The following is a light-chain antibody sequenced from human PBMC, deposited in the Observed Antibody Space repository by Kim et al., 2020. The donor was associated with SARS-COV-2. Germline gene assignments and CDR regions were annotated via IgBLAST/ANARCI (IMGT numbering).Light chain of an antibody. Sequence: SYELTQPLSVSVALGQTARITCGGNNIGNKPVHWYQHKPGQAPVLVIYKNANRPSGIPERFSGSNSGNTATLTISGAQDGDEADYYCQVWDSSTEVFGTG. J-gene: IGLJ1*01. CDR1: NIGNKP. CDR3: QVWDSSTEV. V-gene: IGLV3-9*01. CDR2: KNA.